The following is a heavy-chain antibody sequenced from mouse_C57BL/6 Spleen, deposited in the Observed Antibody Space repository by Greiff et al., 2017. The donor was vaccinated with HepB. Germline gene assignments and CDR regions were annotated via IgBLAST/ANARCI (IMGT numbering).Heavy chain of an antibody. V-gene: IGHV1-61*01. CDR1: GYTFTSYW. Sequence: QVQLQQPGAELVRPGSSVKLSCKASGYTFTSYWMDLVKQRPGQGLEWIGNIYPSDSETHYNQKFKDKATLTVDKSSSTAYMQLSSLTSEDSAVYYCARGEDYGSSYYWGQGTTLTVSS. J-gene: IGHJ2*01. CDR3: ARGEDYGSSYY. D-gene: IGHD1-1*01. CDR2: IYPSDSET.